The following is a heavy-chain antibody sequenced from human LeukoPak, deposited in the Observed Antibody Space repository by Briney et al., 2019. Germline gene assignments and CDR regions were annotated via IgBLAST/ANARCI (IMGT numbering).Heavy chain of an antibody. J-gene: IGHJ5*02. CDR3: ARAVVPAAIHVPNWFDP. D-gene: IGHD2-2*02. CDR2: ISDIGTI. V-gene: IGHV4-59*12. CDR1: GGSISSCN. Sequence: SETLSLTCTVSGGSISSCNWGWIRQPPGKGLEWIAYISDIGTINYNPSLKSRVTISLDTSKNQFSLKLSSVTAADTAVYYCARAVVPAAIHVPNWFDPWGQGTLVTVSS.